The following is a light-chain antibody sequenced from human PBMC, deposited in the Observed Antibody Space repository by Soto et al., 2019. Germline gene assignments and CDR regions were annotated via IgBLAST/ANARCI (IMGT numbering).Light chain of an antibody. V-gene: IGKV3-20*01. Sequence: DIMVTLSPGTLSLSPGERATLSCRASQSVRSTYLAWYQQKPGQAPRLLIYGASSRATGIPDRFSGGGSGTDFTLTISRLEPEDFAVYYCQQFSSCPLTFGGGTKVDI. J-gene: IGKJ4*01. CDR2: GAS. CDR1: QSVRSTY. CDR3: QQFSSCPLT.